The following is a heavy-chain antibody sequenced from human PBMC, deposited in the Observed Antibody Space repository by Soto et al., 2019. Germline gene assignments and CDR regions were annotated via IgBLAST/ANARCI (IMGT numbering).Heavy chain of an antibody. V-gene: IGHV4-4*02. CDR2: IYHSGSS. J-gene: IGHJ4*02. D-gene: IGHD6-13*01. Sequence: SQPLSLTYAGSGGSIANHRCWRWISQPPGKGLQWIGEIYHSGSSKYNPSLKSRVIISVDKSKNQFSLKVSSVTAADTAVYYCARGETQQQRDHWGQGTLVTVSS. CDR1: GGSIANHRC. CDR3: ARGETQQQRDH.